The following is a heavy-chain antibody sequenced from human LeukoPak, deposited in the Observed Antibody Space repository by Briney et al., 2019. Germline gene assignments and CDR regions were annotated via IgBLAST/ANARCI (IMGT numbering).Heavy chain of an antibody. D-gene: IGHD1-26*01. CDR3: VKPPYTGSDSFDY. Sequence: GGSLRLSCAASGLNSSDHYIDLVRQAPGKGLEWVGRSRNKANSYTTHYAASVKGRFTISRDDSKNSLYLQMNSLKTEDTAVYYCVKPPYTGSDSFDYWGQGTLVTVSS. CDR1: GLNSSDHY. J-gene: IGHJ4*02. CDR2: SRNKANSYTT. V-gene: IGHV3-72*01.